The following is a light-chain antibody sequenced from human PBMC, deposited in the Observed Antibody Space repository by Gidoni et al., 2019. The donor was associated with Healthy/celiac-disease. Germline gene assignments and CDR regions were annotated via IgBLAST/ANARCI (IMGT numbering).Light chain of an antibody. CDR1: ALPKQY. CDR3: QSADSSREV. Sequence: SYDLPQPPSVSVSPGQTARITCSGDALPKQYAYWYQQKPGQAPVLVIYKDTERPSGIPERFSGSSSGTTVTLTISGVQAEDEADYYCQSADSSREVFGGGTKLTVL. J-gene: IGLJ2*01. V-gene: IGLV3-25*03. CDR2: KDT.